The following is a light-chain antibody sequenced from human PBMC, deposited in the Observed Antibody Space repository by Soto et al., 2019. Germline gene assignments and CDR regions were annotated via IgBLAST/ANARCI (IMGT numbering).Light chain of an antibody. CDR2: EVS. CDR1: SSDLGTYHF. CDR3: TSYRRGPLYV. J-gene: IGLJ1*01. V-gene: IGLV2-14*01. Sequence: QSVLTQPASVSGSPGQSITISCTGTSSDLGTYHFVSWYQQHPDKAPKLMIYEVSNRPSGVPDRFFGYKSGNTASLTVSGLQAEDEADYFCTSYRRGPLYVFGNGTKVTVL.